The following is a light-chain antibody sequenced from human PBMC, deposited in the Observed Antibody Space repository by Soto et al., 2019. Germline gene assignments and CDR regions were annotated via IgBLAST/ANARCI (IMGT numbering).Light chain of an antibody. CDR2: SNN. Sequence: QSVLTQPPSASGTPGQRVTISCSGSSSNVGSNTANWYQQLPGTAPKLLIYSNNQRPSGVPDRFSGSKSGTSASLAISGLQSEDEADYYCASWDDSLNGSNWVFGGGTKLTVL. J-gene: IGLJ3*02. V-gene: IGLV1-44*01. CDR1: SSNVGSNT. CDR3: ASWDDSLNGSNWV.